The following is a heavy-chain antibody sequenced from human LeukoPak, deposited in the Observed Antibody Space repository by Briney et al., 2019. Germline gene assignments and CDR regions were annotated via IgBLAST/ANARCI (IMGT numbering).Heavy chain of an antibody. CDR1: GFTFSSYG. D-gene: IGHD1-26*01. CDR3: AKVTPGELQRGHLDY. J-gene: IGHJ4*02. V-gene: IGHV3-30*18. CDR2: ISYDGSNK. Sequence: GGSLRLSCAASGFTFSSYGMHWVRQAPGKGLEWVAVISYDGSNKYYADSVKGRFTISRDNSKNTLYVQMNSLRAEDTAVYYCAKVTPGELQRGHLDYWGQGTLVTVSS.